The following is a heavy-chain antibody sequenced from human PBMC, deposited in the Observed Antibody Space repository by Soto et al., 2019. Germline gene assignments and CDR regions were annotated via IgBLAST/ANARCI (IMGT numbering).Heavy chain of an antibody. CDR1: RFTFSNYG. V-gene: IGHV3-30*18. Sequence: QVQLVESGGGVVQPGRSLRLSCAASRFTFSNYGMHWVRQTPGKGLEWVAVISYDGSNKYYADSVKGRFTISRDNSKNTLYLQMNSLRAEDTAVYYCVKGGYHYFDYWGQGTRVTVSS. D-gene: IGHD5-12*01. J-gene: IGHJ4*02. CDR2: ISYDGSNK. CDR3: VKGGYHYFDY.